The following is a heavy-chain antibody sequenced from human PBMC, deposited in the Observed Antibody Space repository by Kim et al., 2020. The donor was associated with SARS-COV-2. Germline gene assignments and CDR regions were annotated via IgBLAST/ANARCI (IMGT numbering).Heavy chain of an antibody. CDR3: ARDQSLVGGTVDAFDV. CDR1: GGSISSGDSY. V-gene: IGHV4-30-4*01. Sequence: SQTLSLTCTVSGGSISSGDSYWIWIRQPPGKGLEWIGYIYYSGTTYYNPSLKSRVSMSVDTSKNPFSLRLSSVTAADTAVYYCARDQSLVGGTVDAFDVWGQGTMVTVSP. D-gene: IGHD1-26*01. J-gene: IGHJ3*01. CDR2: IYYSGTT.